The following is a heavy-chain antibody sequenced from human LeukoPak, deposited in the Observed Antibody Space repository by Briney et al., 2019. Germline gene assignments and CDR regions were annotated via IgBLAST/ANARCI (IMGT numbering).Heavy chain of an antibody. J-gene: IGHJ4*02. V-gene: IGHV1-8*01. Sequence: GASVKVSCKTSGYTFTTYDINWVRQATGQGLEWMGWMNPNSGNTGYAQKFQGRVTMTRDTSISTAYMELRSLRSDDTAVYYCARRDAVAGTPDYWGQGTLVTVSS. CDR1: GYTFTTYD. CDR2: MNPNSGNT. CDR3: ARRDAVAGTPDY. D-gene: IGHD6-19*01.